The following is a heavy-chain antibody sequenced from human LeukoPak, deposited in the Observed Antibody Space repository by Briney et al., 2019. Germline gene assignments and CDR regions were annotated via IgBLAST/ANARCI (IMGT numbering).Heavy chain of an antibody. CDR2: IKSKTDGGTT. CDR3: TIDYGDYEGDYYFDY. V-gene: IGHV3-15*01. J-gene: IGHJ4*02. CDR1: GFTFSNAW. Sequence: PGGSLRLSCAASGFTFSNAWMSWVRQTPGKGLEWVGHIKSKTDGGTTDYGAPVKGRSTISRDDSKSTLYLQMNSLKTEDSAVYYCTIDYGDYEGDYYFDYWGQGTLVTVSS. D-gene: IGHD4-17*01.